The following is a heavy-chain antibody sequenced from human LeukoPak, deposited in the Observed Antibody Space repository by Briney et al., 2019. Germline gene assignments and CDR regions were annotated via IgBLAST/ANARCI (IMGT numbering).Heavy chain of an antibody. CDR1: GYSFMNYG. D-gene: IGHD3-16*01. J-gene: IGHJ4*02. Sequence: SVKVSCKASGYSFMNYGISWVRQAPGQGLEWMGGIIPIFGTANYAQKFQGRVTITADESTSTAYMELSSLRSEDTAVYYCARPPGDGNYFDYWGQGTLVTVSS. CDR3: ARPPGDGNYFDY. CDR2: IIPIFGTA. V-gene: IGHV1-69*13.